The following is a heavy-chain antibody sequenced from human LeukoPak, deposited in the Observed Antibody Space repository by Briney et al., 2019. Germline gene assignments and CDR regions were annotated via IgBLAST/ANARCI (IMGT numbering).Heavy chain of an antibody. Sequence: GGSLRLSCAASGFTFRSYAMSWVRQAPGKGLEWVSGIRGSGDSTYYADSVKGRFTISRDNSKNTLYLQMNSLTAEDTAVYYCAKAPYSITMTVVVEIDYWGQGTLVTVSS. J-gene: IGHJ4*02. D-gene: IGHD3-22*01. CDR1: GFTFRSYA. CDR3: AKAPYSITMTVVVEIDY. CDR2: IRGSGDST. V-gene: IGHV3-23*01.